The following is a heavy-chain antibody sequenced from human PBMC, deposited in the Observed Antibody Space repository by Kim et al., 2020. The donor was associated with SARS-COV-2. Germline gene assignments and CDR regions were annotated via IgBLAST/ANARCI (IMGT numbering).Heavy chain of an antibody. J-gene: IGHJ5*02. Sequence: GGSLRLSCVASGFTFSRHWMQWVRQAPGKGLAWVSHINKDGSEIRYVDSVKGRFTASRDNAKNTLYLQMNSLRVEDTAVYYCARDYSAERKFDPWGQGTL. D-gene: IGHD5-18*01. CDR3: ARDYSAERKFDP. CDR1: GFTFSRHW. CDR2: INKDGSEI. V-gene: IGHV3-74*01.